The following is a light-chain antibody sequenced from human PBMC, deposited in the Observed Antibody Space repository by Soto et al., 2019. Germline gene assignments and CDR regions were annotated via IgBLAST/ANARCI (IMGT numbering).Light chain of an antibody. CDR1: QSVSNNY. J-gene: IGKJ3*01. CDR3: QQYDISPFT. V-gene: IGKV3-20*01. CDR2: GAS. Sequence: EIVLTQSPGTLSLSPGERATLSCRASQSVSNNYLAWYQQKPGQAPRLLIYGASNRATGIPDRFSGSGSGTDFTLTISRLEPEDFAVYFCQQYDISPFTFGRGTKVDL.